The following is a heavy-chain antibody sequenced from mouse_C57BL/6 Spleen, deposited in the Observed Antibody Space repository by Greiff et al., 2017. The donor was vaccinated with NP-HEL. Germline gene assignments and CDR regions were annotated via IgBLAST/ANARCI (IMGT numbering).Heavy chain of an antibody. CDR3: ARSPYYYGSSSDWYFDV. D-gene: IGHD1-1*01. Sequence: EVQLQQSGGGLVKPGGSLKLSCAASGFSFSSYAMSWVRQTPEKRLEWVATISDGGSYTYYPDNVKGRFTISRDNAKNNLYLQMSHLKSEDTAMYYCARSPYYYGSSSDWYFDVWGTGTTVTVSS. CDR1: GFSFSSYA. V-gene: IGHV5-4*01. J-gene: IGHJ1*03. CDR2: ISDGGSYT.